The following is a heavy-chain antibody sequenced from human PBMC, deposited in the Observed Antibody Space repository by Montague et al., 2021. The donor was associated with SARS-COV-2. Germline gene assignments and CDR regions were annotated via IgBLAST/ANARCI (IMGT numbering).Heavy chain of an antibody. Sequence: SLRLSCAASGFTFSSYAMSWVRQAPGKELEWVSVIYSGGSSTYYADSVKGRFTISRDNSKNTLYLQMNSLRAEDTAVYYCAKDFVTLSGNYYYYGMDVWGQGTTVTVS. J-gene: IGHJ6*02. CDR3: AKDFVTLSGNYYYYGMDV. D-gene: IGHD6-25*01. CDR1: GFTFSSYA. CDR2: IYSGGSST. V-gene: IGHV3-23*03.